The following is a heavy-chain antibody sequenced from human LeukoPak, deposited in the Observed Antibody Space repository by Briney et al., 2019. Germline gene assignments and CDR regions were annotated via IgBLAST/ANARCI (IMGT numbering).Heavy chain of an antibody. CDR1: GFTVSSAY. CDR3: ARDGVTYCGGDCYLDY. CDR2: IGTSGSTI. V-gene: IGHV3-48*02. J-gene: IGHJ4*02. D-gene: IGHD2-21*02. Sequence: GGSLRLSCAASGFTVSSAYISWVRQAPGKGLEWVSYIGTSGSTIYYADSVKGRFTISRDNAKNSLYLQMNSLRDEDTAVYYCARDGVTYCGGDCYLDYWGQGTLVTVSS.